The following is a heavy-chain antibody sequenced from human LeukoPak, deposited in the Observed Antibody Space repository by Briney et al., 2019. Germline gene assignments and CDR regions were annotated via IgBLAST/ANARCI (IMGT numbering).Heavy chain of an antibody. J-gene: IGHJ3*02. CDR2: IIPIFGTA. CDR1: GGTFSSYA. V-gene: IGHV1-69*05. D-gene: IGHD1-20*01. Sequence: SVKVSCKASGGTFSSYAISWVRQAPGQGLEWMGGIIPIFGTANYAQKFQGRVTITTDESTSTAYMELSSLRSEDTAVYYCARERITGTPRPDAFDIWGQGTMVTVSS. CDR3: ARERITGTPRPDAFDI.